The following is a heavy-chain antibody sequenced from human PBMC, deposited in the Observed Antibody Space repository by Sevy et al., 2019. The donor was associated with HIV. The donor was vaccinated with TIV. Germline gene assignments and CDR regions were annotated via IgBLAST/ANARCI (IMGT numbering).Heavy chain of an antibody. V-gene: IGHV3-7*01. CDR2: IKQDGSEK. J-gene: IGHJ4*02. CDR3: ARDPHSGYVDY. CDR1: TFTFSSYW. Sequence: GVSLRLSCAASTFTFSSYWMTWVRQAPGKGVEWVANIKQDGSEKYYVDSVKGRFTISRDNAKNSLYLQMNSLRGEDTAVYYCARDPHSGYVDYWGQGTLVTVSS. D-gene: IGHD1-26*01.